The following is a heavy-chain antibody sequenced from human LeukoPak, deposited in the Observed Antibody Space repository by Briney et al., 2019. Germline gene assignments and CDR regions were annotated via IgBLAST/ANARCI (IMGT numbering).Heavy chain of an antibody. D-gene: IGHD6-13*01. J-gene: IGHJ5*02. CDR3: ARYTAAATYNWFDP. V-gene: IGHV1-69*13. Sequence: SVKVSCKASGYTFTDYYIHWVRQAPGQGLEWMGGIIPIFGTANYAQKFQGRVTITADESTSTAYMELSSLRSEDTAVYYCARYTAAATYNWFDPWGQGTLVTVSS. CDR2: IIPIFGTA. CDR1: GYTFTDYY.